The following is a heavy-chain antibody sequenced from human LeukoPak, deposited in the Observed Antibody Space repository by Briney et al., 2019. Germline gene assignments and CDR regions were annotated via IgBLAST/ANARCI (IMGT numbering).Heavy chain of an antibody. CDR1: GGSTNSYY. CDR3: ARVKASSTSWTFDQ. D-gene: IGHD2-2*01. J-gene: IGHJ4*02. V-gene: IGHV4-4*07. CDR2: IYSSGST. Sequence: PSETLSLTCSVSGGSTNSYYWSWIRQSGGKGLEWIGRIYSSGSTVYNPSLNSRLTMSIDTSKNQFSLTLKSVTATDTAVYYCARVKASSTSWTFDQWGQGALGTVSS.